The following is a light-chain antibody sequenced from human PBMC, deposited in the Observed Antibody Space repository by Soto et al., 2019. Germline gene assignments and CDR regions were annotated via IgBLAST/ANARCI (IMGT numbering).Light chain of an antibody. J-gene: IGKJ4*01. CDR3: LQYDNYPLT. CDR1: QTISSW. Sequence: DIQMTQSPSTLSGSVGDRVTITCRASQTISSWLAWYQQKPGKAPKLLIYKASTLKSGVPSTFSGSGPGTEFSLTVSSLQPDDFATYYCLQYDNYPLTFGGGTKVVIK. V-gene: IGKV1-5*03. CDR2: KAS.